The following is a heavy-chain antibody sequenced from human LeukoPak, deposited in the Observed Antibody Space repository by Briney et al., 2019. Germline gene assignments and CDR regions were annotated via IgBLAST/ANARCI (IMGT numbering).Heavy chain of an antibody. CDR1: GDSMSNGGYF. J-gene: IGHJ4*02. D-gene: IGHD1-1*01. CDR2: IYYTGST. CDR3: ARGLPGARIPYHFDS. V-gene: IGHV4-31*03. Sequence: SDTLSLTCTVSGDSMSNGGYFWSWIRQHPGKGLEWIGYIYYTGSTTYNPSLQSRVTMSVDTSKNNFSLRLNPVTAADTAVYFCARGLPGARIPYHFDSWGQGTLVAVSS.